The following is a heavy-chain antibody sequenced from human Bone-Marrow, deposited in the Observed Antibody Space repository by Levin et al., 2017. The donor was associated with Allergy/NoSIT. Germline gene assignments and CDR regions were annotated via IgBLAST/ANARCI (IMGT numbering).Heavy chain of an antibody. V-gene: IGHV5-10-1*01. D-gene: IGHD1-26*01. CDR3: ARHGAANMWNYFDD. CDR2: IDPRDSFT. J-gene: IGHJ4*02. CDR1: GSSLSSRW. Sequence: HGESLKISCKASGSSLSSRWITWVRQMPGRGLEWMARIDPRDSFTNYSPSFQGHVIVSVDKSLNTVFLQWTSLKASDSATYYCARHGAANMWNYFDDWGQGTLVSVSS.